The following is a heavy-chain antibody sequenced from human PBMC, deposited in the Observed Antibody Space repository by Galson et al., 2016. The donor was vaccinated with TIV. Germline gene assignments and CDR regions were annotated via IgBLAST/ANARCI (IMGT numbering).Heavy chain of an antibody. D-gene: IGHD2-15*01. V-gene: IGHV3-20*04. Sequence: SLRLSCAASGFNFGYYGLSWVRQVPGKGLEWDANINGNGVATAYGGSVKGRFTISRDNAKNSLFLQMSSLRVEDAALYYCAREFFCGGTCYYFDQWGQGTLVSVSS. CDR1: GFNFGYYG. J-gene: IGHJ4*02. CDR2: INGNGVAT. CDR3: AREFFCGGTCYYFDQ.